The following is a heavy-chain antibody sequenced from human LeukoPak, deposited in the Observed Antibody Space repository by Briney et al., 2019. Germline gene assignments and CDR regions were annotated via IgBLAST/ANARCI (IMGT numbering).Heavy chain of an antibody. CDR1: GFTFSSYA. J-gene: IGHJ6*02. V-gene: IGHV3-23*01. Sequence: GGSLRLSCAASGFTFSSYAMSWVRQAPGKGREGGSAISGSGGSTDYADSVKGRFTIPKDNSKNRLCLQMTSLRAEDTAVYYCAKVDSRRPRHYYDSSGYYRPVIGSYYYYGMDVWGQGTTVTVSS. D-gene: IGHD3-22*01. CDR2: ISGSGGST. CDR3: AKVDSRRPRHYYDSSGYYRPVIGSYYYYGMDV.